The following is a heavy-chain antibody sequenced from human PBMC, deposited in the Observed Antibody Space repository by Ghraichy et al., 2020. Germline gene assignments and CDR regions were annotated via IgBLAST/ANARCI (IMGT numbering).Heavy chain of an antibody. J-gene: IGHJ4*02. CDR1: GFTFSSYA. CDR2: ISYDGSNK. D-gene: IGHD5-24*01. V-gene: IGHV3-30*04. CDR3: ARDGSETAWGRWLQWGYFDY. Sequence: GGSLRLSCAASGFTFSSYAMHWVRQAPGKGLEWVAVISYDGSNKYYADSVKGRFTISRDNSKNTLYLQMNSLRAEDTAVYYCARDGSETAWGRWLQWGYFDYWGQGTLVTVSS.